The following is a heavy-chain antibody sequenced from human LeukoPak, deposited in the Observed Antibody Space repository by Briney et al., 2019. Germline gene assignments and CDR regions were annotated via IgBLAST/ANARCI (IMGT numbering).Heavy chain of an antibody. CDR2: IYYSGST. D-gene: IGHD6-19*01. Sequence: SETLSLTCTVSGGSISSYYWSWIRQPPGKGLEWIGYIYYSGSTNYNPSLKRRVTISVDTSKNQFSLKLSSVTAADTAVYYCARVPSGWYIYFDYWGQGTLVTVSS. CDR1: GGSISSYY. J-gene: IGHJ4*02. V-gene: IGHV4-59*01. CDR3: ARVPSGWYIYFDY.